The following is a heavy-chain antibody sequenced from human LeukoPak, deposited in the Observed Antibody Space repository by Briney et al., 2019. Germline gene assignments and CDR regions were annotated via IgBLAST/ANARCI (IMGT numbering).Heavy chain of an antibody. Sequence: GASVKGSCKASGYTFTGYYMHWVRQAPGQGLEWMGWINPDSGGSNYAQKFQGRVTMTRDTSISTAYMELSRLRSDDTAVYYCARGNIVVVPAAIEAYWGQGTLVTVSS. J-gene: IGHJ4*02. CDR2: INPDSGGS. CDR3: ARGNIVVVPAAIEAY. D-gene: IGHD2-2*02. CDR1: GYTFTGYY. V-gene: IGHV1-2*02.